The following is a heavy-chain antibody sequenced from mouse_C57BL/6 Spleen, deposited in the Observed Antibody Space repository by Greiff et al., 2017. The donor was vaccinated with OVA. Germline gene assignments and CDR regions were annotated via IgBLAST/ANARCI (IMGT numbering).Heavy chain of an antibody. CDR3: ARPYSNYGAMDY. CDR2: ISNGGGST. D-gene: IGHD2-5*01. J-gene: IGHJ4*01. V-gene: IGHV5-12*01. CDR1: GFTFSDYY. Sequence: EVHLVESGGGLVQPGGSLKLSCAASGFTFSDYYMYWVRQTPEKRLEWVAYISNGGGSTYYPDTVKGRFTISRDNAKNTLYLQMSRLKSEDTAMYYCARPYSNYGAMDYWGQGTSVTVSS.